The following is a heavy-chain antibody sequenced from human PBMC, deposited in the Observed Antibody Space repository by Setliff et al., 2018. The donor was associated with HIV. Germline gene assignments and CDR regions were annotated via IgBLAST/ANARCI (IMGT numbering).Heavy chain of an antibody. V-gene: IGHV3-74*01. J-gene: IGHJ4*02. D-gene: IGHD5-12*01. CDR1: GFTFSNYW. CDR2: IKGDGSGT. Sequence: GGSLRLSCAVSGFTFSNYWMHWVRQVPGKGLVWVARIKGDGSGTRYADSVKGRFTISRDNARNTLSLQMNSLRVEDTAVYYCAKGASFSGSYSDYWGQGTLVTVSS. CDR3: AKGASFSGSYSDY.